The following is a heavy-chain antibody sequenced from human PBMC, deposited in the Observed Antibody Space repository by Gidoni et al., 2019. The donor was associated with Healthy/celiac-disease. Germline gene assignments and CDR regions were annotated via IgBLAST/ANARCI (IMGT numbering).Heavy chain of an antibody. J-gene: IGHJ4*02. CDR1: GGSFSGYY. Sequence: QVQLQQWGAGLLKPSETLSLTCAVYGGSFSGYYWSWIRQPPGKGLEWIGEINHSGSTNYNPSLKRRVTISVDTSKNQFSLKLSSVTAADTAVYYCARHRDIVVVPAASTYYFDYWGQGTLVTVSS. V-gene: IGHV4-34*01. CDR3: ARHRDIVVVPAASTYYFDY. CDR2: INHSGST. D-gene: IGHD2-2*01.